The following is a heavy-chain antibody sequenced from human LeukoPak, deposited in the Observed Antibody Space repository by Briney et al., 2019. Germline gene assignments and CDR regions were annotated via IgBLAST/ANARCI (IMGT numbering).Heavy chain of an antibody. CDR3: AKGGGYCSSTSCSWNYYYYYYMDV. J-gene: IGHJ6*03. Sequence: GSLRLSCAASGFPFSSYGMHWVRPAPGKGLEWVAFIRYDGSNKYYADSVKGRFTISRDNSKNTLYLQMNSLRAEDTAVYYCAKGGGYCSSTSCSWNYYYYYYMDVWGKGTTVTVSS. CDR1: GFPFSSYG. V-gene: IGHV3-30*02. D-gene: IGHD2-2*01. CDR2: IRYDGSNK.